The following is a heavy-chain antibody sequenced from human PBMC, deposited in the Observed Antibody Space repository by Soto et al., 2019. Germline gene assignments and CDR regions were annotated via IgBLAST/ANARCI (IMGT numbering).Heavy chain of an antibody. D-gene: IGHD2-8*01. J-gene: IGHJ3*02. V-gene: IGHV3-7*05. Sequence: GXSLGLSCAASGFTFSSDWISWVIQAPGKGLEWVANIKKDGSEKYYVDSVKGRFTISRDNAKNSLYLQMNSLRAEDKAVYYCVSSIVLMVYAILPAFDIWGQGTMVTVSS. CDR2: IKKDGSEK. CDR3: VSSIVLMVYAILPAFDI. CDR1: GFTFSSDW.